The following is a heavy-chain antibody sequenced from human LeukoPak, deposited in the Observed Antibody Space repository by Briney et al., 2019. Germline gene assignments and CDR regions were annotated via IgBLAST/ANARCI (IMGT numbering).Heavy chain of an antibody. CDR3: ASGGSYEYYFDY. Sequence: GGSLRLSCGASGFTFSSYAMSWVRQAPGKGLEWVSAISGSGGNTYYADSVKGRFTISRDNAKNSLYLQMNSLRAEDTAVYYCASGGSYEYYFDYWGEGTLVTVSS. V-gene: IGHV3-23*01. CDR1: GFTFSSYA. D-gene: IGHD1-26*01. CDR2: ISGSGGNT. J-gene: IGHJ4*02.